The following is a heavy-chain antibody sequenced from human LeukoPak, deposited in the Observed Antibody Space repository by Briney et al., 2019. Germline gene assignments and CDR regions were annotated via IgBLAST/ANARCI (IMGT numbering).Heavy chain of an antibody. CDR1: GGSISSYH. D-gene: IGHD6-19*01. J-gene: IGHJ4*02. Sequence: PSETLSLTCTVSGGSISSYHWSWIRQPAGKGLEWIGHIYAPGSTKYNPSLKSRVTMSVDTSKNQFSLKLSSVTAADTAVYYCARDVYEQWLPGAFDYWGQGTLVTVSS. V-gene: IGHV4-4*07. CDR2: IYAPGST. CDR3: ARDVYEQWLPGAFDY.